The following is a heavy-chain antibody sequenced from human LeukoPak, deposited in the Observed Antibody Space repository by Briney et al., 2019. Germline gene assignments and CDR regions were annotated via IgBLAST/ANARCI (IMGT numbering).Heavy chain of an antibody. CDR2: IYPGDSDT. Sequence: GESLKISCKGSGYSFTSYWIGWVRQMPGKGLEWMGIIYPGDSDTRYSPSFQGQVTISADKSISTAYLQWSSLKASDTAMYYCARVTTPLTSMTDYFDYWGQGTLVTVSS. D-gene: IGHD1-1*01. J-gene: IGHJ4*02. CDR1: GYSFTSYW. CDR3: ARVTTPLTSMTDYFDY. V-gene: IGHV5-51*01.